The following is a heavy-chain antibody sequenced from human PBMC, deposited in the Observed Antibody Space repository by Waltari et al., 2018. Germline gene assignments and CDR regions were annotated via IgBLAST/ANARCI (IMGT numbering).Heavy chain of an antibody. Sequence: QVQLQGSAAGLVNPSETLSLTCPVSGGSISIPYRSWTRQPPGKGLEWIGYIYYSGSTNYNPSLKSRVTISVDTSKNQFSLKLSSVTAADTAVYYWARDASITIFGVVMHDAFDIWGQGTMVTVSS. D-gene: IGHD3-3*01. CDR1: GGSISIPY. CDR2: IYYSGST. J-gene: IGHJ3*02. V-gene: IGHV4-59*11. CDR3: ARDASITIFGVVMHDAFDI.